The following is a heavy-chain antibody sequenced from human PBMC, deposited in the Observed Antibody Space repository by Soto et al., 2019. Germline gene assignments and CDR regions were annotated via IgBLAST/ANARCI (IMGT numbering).Heavy chain of an antibody. CDR3: ARTVGAAYYFDV. Sequence: QVQLQESGPGLVKPSETLSLTCTVSGDSMTKYYWSWIRQPAGKGLEWIGRIYTSGSTNYNPSLKSRVTMSIDTSNNHFSLKLKSVTAADTAVYYCARTVGAAYYFDVWGQGALVTVSS. D-gene: IGHD1-26*01. J-gene: IGHJ4*02. V-gene: IGHV4-4*07. CDR1: GDSMTKYY. CDR2: IYTSGST.